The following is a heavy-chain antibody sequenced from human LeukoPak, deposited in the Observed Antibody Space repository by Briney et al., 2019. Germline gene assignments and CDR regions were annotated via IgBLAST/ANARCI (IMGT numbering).Heavy chain of an antibody. D-gene: IGHD1-1*01. CDR3: STGSAPSRDFDY. CDR2: ISSSSGYT. J-gene: IGHJ4*02. CDR1: GFTFNDYY. V-gene: IGHV3-11*06. Sequence: GGSLRLSCAASGFTFNDYYMSWIRQAPGKGLEWISYISSSSGYTKYADSVKGRFTISRDNAKNSLYLQMNSLRAEDTAVYYCSTGSAPSRDFDYWGQGTLVTVSS.